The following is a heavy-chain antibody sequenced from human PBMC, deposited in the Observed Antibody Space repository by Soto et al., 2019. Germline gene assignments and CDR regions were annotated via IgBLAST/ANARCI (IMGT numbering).Heavy chain of an antibody. CDR1: GFTFSSYS. D-gene: IGHD3-3*01. CDR3: AKDTPLRGFYDFWSGYSVDGMDV. J-gene: IGHJ6*02. Sequence: GGSLRLSCAASGFTFSSYSMNWVRQAPGKGLEWVSSISSSSSYIYYADSVKGRFTISRDNSKNTLYLQMNSLKAEDTAVYYFAKDTPLRGFYDFWSGYSVDGMDVWGQGTTVTVSS. V-gene: IGHV3-21*04. CDR2: ISSSSSYI.